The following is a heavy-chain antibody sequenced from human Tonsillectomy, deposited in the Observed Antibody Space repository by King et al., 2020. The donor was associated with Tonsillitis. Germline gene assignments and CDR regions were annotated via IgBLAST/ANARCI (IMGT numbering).Heavy chain of an antibody. D-gene: IGHD2-2*01. Sequence: VQLVESGGGVVQPGRALRLSCAASGFIFSSNAMHWVRQAPGKGREWVAVISYDGKTEYYADSVKGRFTISRDNSNNTVYLQMESLRGEDTAVYYCAGGYVSTSYNWFDPWGQGTLVTVSS. V-gene: IGHV3-30*04. J-gene: IGHJ5*02. CDR2: ISYDGKTE. CDR1: GFIFSSNA. CDR3: AGGYVSTSYNWFDP.